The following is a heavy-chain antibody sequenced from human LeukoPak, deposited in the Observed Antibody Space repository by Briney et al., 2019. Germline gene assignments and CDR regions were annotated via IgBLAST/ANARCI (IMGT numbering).Heavy chain of an antibody. CDR3: ARDHIEYYDSPDDAFDI. Sequence: GRSLRLSCAASGFTFSSYAMHWVRQAPGKGLEWAAVISYDGSNKYYADSVKGRFTISRDNSKNTLYLRMNSLRAEDTAVYYCARDHIEYYDSPDDAFDIWGQGTMVTVSS. CDR1: GFTFSSYA. D-gene: IGHD3-3*01. CDR2: ISYDGSNK. J-gene: IGHJ3*02. V-gene: IGHV3-30*04.